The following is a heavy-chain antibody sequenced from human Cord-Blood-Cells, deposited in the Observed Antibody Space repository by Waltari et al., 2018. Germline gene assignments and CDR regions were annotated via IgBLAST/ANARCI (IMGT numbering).Heavy chain of an antibody. Sequence: EVQLVESGGGLVQPGGSLRLSCAASGFPFSSYWMSWVRQAPGKGLEWVANIKQDGSEKYYVDSVKGRFTISRDNAKNSLYLQMNSLRAEDTAVYYCARAYAAGDAFDIWGQGTMVTVSS. CDR1: GFPFSSYW. CDR3: ARAYAAGDAFDI. CDR2: IKQDGSEK. D-gene: IGHD6-13*01. V-gene: IGHV3-7*01. J-gene: IGHJ3*02.